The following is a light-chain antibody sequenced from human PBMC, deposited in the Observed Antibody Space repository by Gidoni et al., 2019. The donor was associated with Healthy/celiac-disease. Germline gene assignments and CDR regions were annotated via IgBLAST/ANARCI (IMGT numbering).Light chain of an antibody. V-gene: IGLV2-14*03. Sequence: QSALTSPPSVSGSHGPSITISCPGTRSDVGGYNYGSWYQQHPGKAPKLIIYDVSNRPSGVSNRFAGSKSGNTASLTISGLQAEDEADYYCSSYTSSSTLGRVFGGGTKLTVL. CDR1: RSDVGGYNY. CDR2: DVS. CDR3: SSYTSSSTLGRV. J-gene: IGLJ3*02.